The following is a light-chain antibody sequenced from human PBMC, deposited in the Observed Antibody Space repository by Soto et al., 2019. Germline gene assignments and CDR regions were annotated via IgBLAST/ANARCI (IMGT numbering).Light chain of an antibody. Sequence: EIVLTQSPGTLSLSPGERATLSCRASQSVSSSYLTWYQWKPGQAPRLLIYGASSRATGIPDRFSGSGSGTDFTLTISRLEAEDFAVYYCQQYGRSPWTFGQGTKVDIK. J-gene: IGKJ1*01. CDR3: QQYGRSPWT. V-gene: IGKV3-20*01. CDR2: GAS. CDR1: QSVSSSY.